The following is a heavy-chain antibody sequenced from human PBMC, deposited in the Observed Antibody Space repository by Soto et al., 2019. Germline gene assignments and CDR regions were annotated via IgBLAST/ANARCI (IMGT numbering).Heavy chain of an antibody. D-gene: IGHD6-6*01. Sequence: SETLSLTCTVSGGSISTSSHYWGWIRQPPGEGLEWIGNIYSSGSTYYNPSLKSRVTISVDTSKNQFSLKLSSVTAADTAVFYCAGGIAARPLGYWGRGTLVTVSS. CDR2: IYSSGST. CDR1: GGSISTSSHY. CDR3: AGGIAARPLGY. V-gene: IGHV4-39*01. J-gene: IGHJ4*02.